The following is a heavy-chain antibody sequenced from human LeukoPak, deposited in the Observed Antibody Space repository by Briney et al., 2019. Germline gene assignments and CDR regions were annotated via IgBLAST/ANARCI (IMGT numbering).Heavy chain of an antibody. CDR1: GFTFSNAW. D-gene: IGHD7-27*01. V-gene: IGHV3-30*03. CDR2: ISYDGSHK. CDR3: ARDETGEGTMTD. J-gene: IGHJ4*02. Sequence: GGSLRLSCAASGFTFSNAWMSWVRQAPGKGLEWVAVISYDGSHKYYVDSVKGRFTISRDNSKNTLYLQMNSLRAEDTAVYYCARDETGEGTMTDWGQGTLVIVSS.